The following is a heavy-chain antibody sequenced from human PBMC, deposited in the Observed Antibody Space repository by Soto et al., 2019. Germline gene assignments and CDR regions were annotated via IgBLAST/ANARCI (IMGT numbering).Heavy chain of an antibody. CDR3: ARGYCTGGSCYPTYWYFGL. Sequence: QVQLQESGPGLVKPSQTLSLTCSVSGGSISSDGYYWSWIRQHPEKGLEWIGYIYYSGNTYYNPSLKSGVSISLDTSKNQFSLKLTSVTAADTAMYYCARGYCTGGSCYPTYWYFGLWGRGTLVTVSS. CDR1: GGSISSDGYY. CDR2: IYYSGNT. D-gene: IGHD2-15*01. J-gene: IGHJ2*01. V-gene: IGHV4-31*03.